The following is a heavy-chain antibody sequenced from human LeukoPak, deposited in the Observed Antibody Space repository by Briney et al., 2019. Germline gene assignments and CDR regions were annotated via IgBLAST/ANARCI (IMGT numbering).Heavy chain of an antibody. CDR1: GVTFNNVW. D-gene: IGHD2-8*01. J-gene: IGHJ4*02. Sequence: PGGSLRLSCAASGVTFNNVWMTWVRQAPGKGLEWVGRIKSKTDGGTTDCAAPVKGRFSISRDDSKNTLYLQMNSLKTEDTAVYYCTSNYYAYWGQGTLVTVSS. V-gene: IGHV3-15*01. CDR3: TSNYYAY. CDR2: IKSKTDGGTT.